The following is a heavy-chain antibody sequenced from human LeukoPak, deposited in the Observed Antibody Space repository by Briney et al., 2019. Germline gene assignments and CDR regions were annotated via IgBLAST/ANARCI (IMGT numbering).Heavy chain of an antibody. CDR3: AKRMATMVRGVIISYYYYYMDV. CDR1: GFTFSSYG. Sequence: PGGSLRLSCAASGFTFSSYGMHWVRQAPGKGLEWVAFIRYDGSNKYYADSVKGRFTISRDNSKNTLYLQMNSLRAEDTAAYYCAKRMATMVRGVIISYYYYYMDVWGKGTTVTISS. D-gene: IGHD3-10*01. V-gene: IGHV3-30*02. CDR2: IRYDGSNK. J-gene: IGHJ6*03.